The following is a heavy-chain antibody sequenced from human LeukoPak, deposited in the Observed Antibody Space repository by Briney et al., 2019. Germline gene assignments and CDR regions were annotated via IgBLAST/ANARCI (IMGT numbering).Heavy chain of an antibody. V-gene: IGHV4-61*01. J-gene: IGHJ5*02. CDR1: GGSLNRDTDL. Sequence: SETLSLTCTVSGGSLNRDTDLCNSGRQPRGKGLEWIDYVYCSGSTHYHPSFKSRVTISLDTSKNQIALKRTSVATADTAVYYCARDVGRHWCDPWGKETLVTVPS. CDR2: VYCSGST. CDR3: ARDVGRHWCDP.